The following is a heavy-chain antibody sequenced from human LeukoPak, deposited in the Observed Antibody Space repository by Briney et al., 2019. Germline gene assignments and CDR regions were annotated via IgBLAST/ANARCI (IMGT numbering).Heavy chain of an antibody. J-gene: IGHJ4*02. CDR3: ASTMVRGVIPYFDY. V-gene: IGHV1-2*02. CDR2: INPNSGGT. Sequence: ASVKVSCKASGYTFTNYGITWVRQAPGQGLEWMGWINPNSGGTNYAQKFQGRVTMTRDTSISTAYMELSRLRSDDTAVYYCASTMVRGVIPYFDYWGQGTLVTVSS. D-gene: IGHD3-10*01. CDR1: GYTFTNYG.